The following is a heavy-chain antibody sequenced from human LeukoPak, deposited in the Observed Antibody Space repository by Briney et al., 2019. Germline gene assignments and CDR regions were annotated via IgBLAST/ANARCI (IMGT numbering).Heavy chain of an antibody. J-gene: IGHJ4*02. CDR2: IYYSGST. CDR1: GGSISGYY. Sequence: SETLSLTCTVSGGSISGYYWSWIRQPPGKGLEWIGYIYYSGSTNYNPSLKSRVTISVDASKNQFSLKLSSVTAADTAVYYCARVPLYSGTYYFDYWAREPWSPSPQ. D-gene: IGHD1-26*01. V-gene: IGHV4-59*01. CDR3: ARVPLYSGTYYFDY.